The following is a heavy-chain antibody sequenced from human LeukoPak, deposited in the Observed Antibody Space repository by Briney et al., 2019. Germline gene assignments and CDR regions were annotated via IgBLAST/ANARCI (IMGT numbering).Heavy chain of an antibody. V-gene: IGHV3-23*01. Sequence: SGGSLRLSCAASGFTFSSYAMSWVRQAPGKGLEWVSAISGSGGSTYYADSVKGRFTISRDNSKNTLYLQMNSLRAEDTAVYYCAKVRLAGPVVVVADYWGQGTLVTVSS. CDR3: AKVRLAGPVVVVADY. D-gene: IGHD2-15*01. J-gene: IGHJ4*02. CDR2: ISGSGGST. CDR1: GFTFSSYA.